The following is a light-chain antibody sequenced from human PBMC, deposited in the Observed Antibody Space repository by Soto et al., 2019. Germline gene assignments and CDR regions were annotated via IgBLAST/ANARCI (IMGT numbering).Light chain of an antibody. CDR3: QQYGSSPRT. J-gene: IGKJ1*01. V-gene: IGKV3-20*01. CDR1: PSVTNF. CDR2: GAF. Sequence: IVLTQSRATPSSYPGQRATLSCRPIPSVTNFLAWYQQKPGQAPRLLIYGAFNRATGIPARFSRSGSGTDFTLTISRLDPEEFAVYDCQQYGSSPRTFGQ.